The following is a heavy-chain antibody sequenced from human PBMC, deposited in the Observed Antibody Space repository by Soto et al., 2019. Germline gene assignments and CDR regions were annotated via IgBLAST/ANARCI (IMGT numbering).Heavy chain of an antibody. J-gene: IGHJ4*02. CDR3: ASTKVGIGRGWYGIFDY. CDR1: GGSISSYY. Sequence: PSETLSLTCTVSGGSISSYYWIWIRQPPGKGLEWIGYIYYSGSTNYNPSLKSRVTISVDTSKNQFSLKLSSVTAADTAVYYCASTKVGIGRGWYGIFDYWGQGTLVTVSS. V-gene: IGHV4-59*01. CDR2: IYYSGST. D-gene: IGHD6-19*01.